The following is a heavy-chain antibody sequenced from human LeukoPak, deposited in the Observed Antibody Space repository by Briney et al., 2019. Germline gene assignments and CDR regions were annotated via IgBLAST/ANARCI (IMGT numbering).Heavy chain of an antibody. J-gene: IGHJ3*02. CDR2: IIPIFGTA. V-gene: IGHV1-69*13. D-gene: IGHD1-1*01. Sequence: SVKVSCKASGGTFSSYAISWVRQAPGQGLEWMGGIIPIFGTANYAQKFQGRATITADESTSTAYMELSSLRSEDTAVYYCAREERARPFYGIWGQGTMVTVSS. CDR1: GGTFSSYA. CDR3: AREERARPFYGI.